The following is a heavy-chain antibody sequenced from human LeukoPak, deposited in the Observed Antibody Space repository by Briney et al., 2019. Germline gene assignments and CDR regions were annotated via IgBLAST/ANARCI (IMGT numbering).Heavy chain of an antibody. CDR1: GFTVSNNY. J-gene: IGHJ4*02. D-gene: IGHD1-26*01. V-gene: IGHV3-53*01. CDR2: TYSSGST. CDR3: ARDVYTGRYYLDY. Sequence: GGSLRLSCAASGFTVSNNYMSWVRQAPGKGLEWVSVTYSSGSTYYADSVKGRFTISRDNSKNTLDLQMNSLRAEDTAVYYCARDVYTGRYYLDYWGQGTLVTVSS.